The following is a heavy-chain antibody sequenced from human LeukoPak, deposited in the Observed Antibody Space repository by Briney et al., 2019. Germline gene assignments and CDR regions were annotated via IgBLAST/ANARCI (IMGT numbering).Heavy chain of an antibody. J-gene: IGHJ3*02. CDR1: GFTFSSHA. D-gene: IGHD3-16*01. CDR2: ISGSGGST. V-gene: IGHV3-23*01. CDR3: AKGPRILGAFDI. Sequence: GGSLRLSCAASGFTFSSHAMSWVRQAPGKGLEWVSAISGSGGSTYYADSVKGRFTISRDNSKNTLYLQMNSLRAEDTAVYYCAKGPRILGAFDIWGQGTMVTVSS.